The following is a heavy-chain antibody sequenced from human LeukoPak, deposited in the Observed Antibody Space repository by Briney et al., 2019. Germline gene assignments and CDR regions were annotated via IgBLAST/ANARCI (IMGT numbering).Heavy chain of an antibody. D-gene: IGHD3-16*02. J-gene: IGHJ6*02. CDR3: AKASIYVYYGMDV. CDR2: INSDGSST. CDR1: GFTFSSYY. Sequence: PGGSLRLSCAASGFTFSSYYMHWVRQAPGKGLVWVSRINSDGSSTTYADSVKGRFTISRDNSKNTLNLQMNSLRVEDTAVYYCAKASIYVYYGMDVWGQGTTVTVSS. V-gene: IGHV3-74*01.